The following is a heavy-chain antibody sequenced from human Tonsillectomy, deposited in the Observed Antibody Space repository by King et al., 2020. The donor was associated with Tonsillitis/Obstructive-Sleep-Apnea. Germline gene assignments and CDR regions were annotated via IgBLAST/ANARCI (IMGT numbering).Heavy chain of an antibody. CDR1: GFSFSSYA. CDR2: MSGSGGST. J-gene: IGHJ4*02. V-gene: IGHV3-23*04. Sequence: VQLVESGGGLVQPGGSLRLSCAASGFSFSSYAMRWVRQAPGKGLEWVSAMSGSGGSTYYADSVKGRFTISRDNSKKTLYLQMNSLRDEETAVYYCAKDSGYDIAYGRIFDYWGQGTLVTVSS. CDR3: AKDSGYDIAYGRIFDY. D-gene: IGHD5-12*01.